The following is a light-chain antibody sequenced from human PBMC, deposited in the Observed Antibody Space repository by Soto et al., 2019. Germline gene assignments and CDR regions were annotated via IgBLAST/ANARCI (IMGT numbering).Light chain of an antibody. J-gene: IGKJ2*01. CDR3: QQYDSLPYT. Sequence: DIQMTQSPSSLYASVGDRVTITCQASEDITNYLNWYQQKPGKVPKLLIYDASNLEVGVPSRFSGSGSGTDFTFTISSLQPEDIATYYCQQYDSLPYTFGPGTKLEIK. CDR2: DAS. V-gene: IGKV1-33*01. CDR1: EDITNY.